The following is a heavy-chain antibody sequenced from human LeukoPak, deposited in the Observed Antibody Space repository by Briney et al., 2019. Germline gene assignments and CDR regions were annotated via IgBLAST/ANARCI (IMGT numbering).Heavy chain of an antibody. Sequence: GGSLRLSCAASGFTFSSYDMHWVRQATGKGLEWVSGIGTGGDTHYAVSVKGRFTISRENAKNSLYLQMNSVRAGDTAVYYCARDDPASGMDVWGQGTTVTVSS. CDR3: ARDDPASGMDV. V-gene: IGHV3-13*01. CDR2: IGTGGDT. CDR1: GFTFSSYD. J-gene: IGHJ6*02.